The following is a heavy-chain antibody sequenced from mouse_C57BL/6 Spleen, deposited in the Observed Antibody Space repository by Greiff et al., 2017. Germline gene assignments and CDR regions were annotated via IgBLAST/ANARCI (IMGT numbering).Heavy chain of an antibody. Sequence: VKLQQSGAELVRPGASVKLSCKASGYKFTDYDMPWVKQTPVHGLEWIGSIDPETGGTAYNQKFKGKVILTADKSSSTACMAIRSLTSEASAVYYVTRGATVLSRDYLGYWGQGTTRTVS. CDR3: TRGATVLSRDYLGY. J-gene: IGHJ2*01. D-gene: IGHD1-1*01. V-gene: IGHV1-15*01. CDR1: GYKFTDYD. CDR2: IDPETGGT.